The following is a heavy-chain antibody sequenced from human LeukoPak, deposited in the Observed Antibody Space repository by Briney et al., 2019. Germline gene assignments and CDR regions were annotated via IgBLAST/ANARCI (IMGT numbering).Heavy chain of an antibody. J-gene: IGHJ4*02. Sequence: AASVKVSCKASGGTFSSYAISWVRQAPGQGLEWMGGIIPIFGTANYAQKLQGRVTMTTDTSTSTAYMELRSLRSDDTAVYYCARDQGSWERHFVYWGQGTLVTVSS. CDR3: ARDQGSWERHFVY. V-gene: IGHV1-69*05. CDR2: IIPIFGTA. D-gene: IGHD1-26*01. CDR1: GGTFSSYA.